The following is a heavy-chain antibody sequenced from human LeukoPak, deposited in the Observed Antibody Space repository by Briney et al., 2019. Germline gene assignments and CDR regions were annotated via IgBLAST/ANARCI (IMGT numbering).Heavy chain of an antibody. Sequence: GGSLRLSCAASGFTFSSYARSWVRQAPGKGLEWVSAISGSGGSTYYADSVKGRFTISRDNSKNTLYLQMNSLRAEDTAVYYCAKDPGVVPAASYFGYWGQGTLVTVSS. J-gene: IGHJ4*02. CDR2: ISGSGGST. CDR1: GFTFSSYA. CDR3: AKDPGVVPAASYFGY. D-gene: IGHD2-2*01. V-gene: IGHV3-23*01.